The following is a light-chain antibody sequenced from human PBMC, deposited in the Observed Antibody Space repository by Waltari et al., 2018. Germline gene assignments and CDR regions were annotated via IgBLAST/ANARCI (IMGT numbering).Light chain of an antibody. CDR3: QVWDANNEPGL. Sequence: SYVLTQPPSVSVAPGETARLTCGGNNIGTKSVHWYRQKPGQAPVLVISYDSDRPSGSPERVSGSNSGDTATLTISRVEAGDEADYYCQVWDANNEPGLFGTGTEVTV. V-gene: IGLV3-21*01. CDR2: YDS. CDR1: NIGTKS. J-gene: IGLJ1*01.